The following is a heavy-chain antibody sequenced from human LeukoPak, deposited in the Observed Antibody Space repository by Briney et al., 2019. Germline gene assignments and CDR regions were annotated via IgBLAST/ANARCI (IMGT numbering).Heavy chain of an antibody. V-gene: IGHV3-23*01. D-gene: IGHD3-22*01. CDR1: GFSLSSYA. CDR2: ISSTDAGT. Sequence: GGSLRLSCAASGFSLSSYAMSWVRQAPGKGLEWVSAISSTDAGTYHADSVKGRFTISRDNSKNTLYLQMNSLRAEDTAVYYCAKWGNYYDSSGFDYWGQGTLVTVSS. J-gene: IGHJ4*02. CDR3: AKWGNYYDSSGFDY.